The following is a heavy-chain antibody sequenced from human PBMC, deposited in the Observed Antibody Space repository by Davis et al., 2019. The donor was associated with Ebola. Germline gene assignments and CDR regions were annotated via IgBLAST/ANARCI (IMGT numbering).Heavy chain of an antibody. V-gene: IGHV3-30*03. D-gene: IGHD3-16*01. Sequence: PGGSLRLSCAASGFTFSSYGMHWVRQAPGKGLEWVAVISYDGSNKYYADSVKGRFTISRDNSKNTLYLQMNSLRAEDTAVYYCVSPLGEYFDYWGQGTLVTVSS. CDR3: VSPLGEYFDY. CDR2: ISYDGSNK. J-gene: IGHJ4*02. CDR1: GFTFSSYG.